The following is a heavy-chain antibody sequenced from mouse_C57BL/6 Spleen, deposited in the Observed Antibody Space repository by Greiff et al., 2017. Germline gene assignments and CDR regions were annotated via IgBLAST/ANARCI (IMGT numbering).Heavy chain of an antibody. Sequence: EVQGVESGGGLVQPKGSLKLSCAASGFSFNTYAMNWVRQAPGKGLEWVARIRSKSNNYATYYADSVKDRFTISRDDSESTLYLQMNNLKTEDTAMYYCVRREFAYWGQGTLVTVSA. CDR2: IRSKSNNYAT. CDR1: GFSFNTYA. V-gene: IGHV10-1*01. CDR3: VRREFAY. J-gene: IGHJ3*01.